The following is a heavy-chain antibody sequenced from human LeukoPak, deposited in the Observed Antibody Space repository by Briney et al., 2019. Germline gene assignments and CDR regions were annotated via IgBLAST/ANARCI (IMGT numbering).Heavy chain of an antibody. J-gene: IGHJ4*02. V-gene: IGHV4-59*04. Sequence: SETLSLTCTVSGGSISSYYWSWIRQPPGKGLEWIGYIYHSGSTYYNPSLKSRVTISVDRSKNQFSLKLSSVTAADTAVYYCAREPWADYWGQGTLVTVSS. CDR1: GGSISSYY. D-gene: IGHD1-26*01. CDR3: AREPWADY. CDR2: IYHSGST.